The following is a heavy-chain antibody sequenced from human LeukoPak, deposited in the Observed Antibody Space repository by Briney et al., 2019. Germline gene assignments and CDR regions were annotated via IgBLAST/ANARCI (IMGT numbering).Heavy chain of an antibody. CDR2: IYSSGST. Sequence: PSETLSLTCSVSGGSISSYYWSWVRQPAGKGLEWIGRIYSSGSTNYNPSLNSRVTMSVDTSYNQFSLRLTSVTAADTAVYYCARGTTAAAGIFDCWGQGTLVTVSS. V-gene: IGHV4-4*07. CDR3: ARGTTAAAGIFDC. CDR1: GGSISSYY. J-gene: IGHJ4*02. D-gene: IGHD6-13*01.